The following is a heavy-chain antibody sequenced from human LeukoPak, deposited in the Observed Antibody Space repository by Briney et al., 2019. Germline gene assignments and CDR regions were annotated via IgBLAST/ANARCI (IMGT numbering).Heavy chain of an antibody. V-gene: IGHV3-21*01. CDR3: ARDYVDTAWFDY. Sequence: GGSPRLSCAASGFTFSSYSMNWVRQAPGKGLEWVSSISSSSSYIYYADSVKGRFTISRDNAKNSLYLQMNSLRAEDTAVYYCARDYVDTAWFDYWGQGTLVTVSS. CDR1: GFTFSSYS. CDR2: ISSSSSYI. J-gene: IGHJ4*02. D-gene: IGHD5-18*01.